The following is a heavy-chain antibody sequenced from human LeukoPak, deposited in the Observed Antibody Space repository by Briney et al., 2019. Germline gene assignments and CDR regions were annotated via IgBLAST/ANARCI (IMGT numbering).Heavy chain of an antibody. CDR1: GGSISSYY. CDR3: ARDRYYYDTSGRPFDY. J-gene: IGHJ4*02. CDR2: IHTSGGT. D-gene: IGHD3-22*01. Sequence: SETLSLTCTVSGGSISSYYWSWIRQPAGKGLEWIGRIHTSGGTNYNPSLKSRVTMSVDTSKNQFSLELSSVTAADTAVYYCARDRYYYDTSGRPFDYWGQGTLVTVSS. V-gene: IGHV4-4*07.